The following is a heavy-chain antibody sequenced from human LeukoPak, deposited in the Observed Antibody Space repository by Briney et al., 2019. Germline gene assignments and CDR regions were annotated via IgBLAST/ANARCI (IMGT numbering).Heavy chain of an antibody. V-gene: IGHV1-2*02. D-gene: IGHD1-1*01. CDR1: GYTFTGYY. CDR2: INPNSGGT. CDR3: ARGGTVPTYYYYGMDV. J-gene: IGHJ6*02. Sequence: ASVKVSCKASGYTFTGYYMHWVRQAPGQGLEWMGWINPNSGGTNYAQKFQGRVTMTRDTSISTAYMELSRLRSDDTAVYYCARGGTVPTYYYYGMDVWGQGTTVIVSS.